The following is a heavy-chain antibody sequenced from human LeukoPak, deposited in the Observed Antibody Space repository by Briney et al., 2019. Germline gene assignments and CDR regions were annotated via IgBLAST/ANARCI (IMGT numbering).Heavy chain of an antibody. D-gene: IGHD3-3*01. Sequence: GGSLRLSCAASEFTFSSYGMHWVRQAPGKGLEWVAFIRYDGNNKYYADSVKGRFTISRDNSKNTLYLQMNSLRPEDTALYYCVRDFEWSFDTWDQGTLVTVSS. CDR2: IRYDGNNK. CDR3: VRDFEWSFDT. V-gene: IGHV3-30*02. CDR1: EFTFSSYG. J-gene: IGHJ4*02.